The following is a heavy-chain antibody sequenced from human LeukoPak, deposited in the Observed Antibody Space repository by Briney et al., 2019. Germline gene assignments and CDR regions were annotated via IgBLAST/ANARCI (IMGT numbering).Heavy chain of an antibody. CDR2: ISTGGGT. V-gene: IGHV4-4*07. CDR3: ARDQTYYVSSGYYYVTYLQH. Sequence: KPSEPLSLTCTASGASISSSYCTWIRQPAGEGLEWIGRISTGGGTTYNPSFKSRVTMSVDMSKNQFSLKLTSVTAADTAVYYCARDQTYYVSSGYYYVTYLQHWGQGILVTVSS. D-gene: IGHD3-22*01. CDR1: GASISSSY. J-gene: IGHJ1*01.